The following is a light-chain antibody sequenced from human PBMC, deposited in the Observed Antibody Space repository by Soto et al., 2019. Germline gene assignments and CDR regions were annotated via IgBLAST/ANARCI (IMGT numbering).Light chain of an antibody. J-gene: IGLJ1*01. CDR1: SSDVGSYNC. Sequence: QSVLTQPPSVSGSPGQSVTISCTGTSSDVGSYNCVSWYQQTPGTAPKLMIYEVSNRPSGVPDRFSGSKSGKTASLTISGLQAEDEADYYCSLHTSSSTYVFGTGTKVTVL. CDR3: SLHTSSSTYV. V-gene: IGLV2-18*01. CDR2: EVS.